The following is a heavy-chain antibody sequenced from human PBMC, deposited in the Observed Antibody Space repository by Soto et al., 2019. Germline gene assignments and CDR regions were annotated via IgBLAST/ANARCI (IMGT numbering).Heavy chain of an antibody. V-gene: IGHV4-4*01. CDR3: ARGQFKAAAGGSIADY. CDR2: IYHSGST. CDR1: GGSISSSNW. Sequence: SETLSLTCAVSGGSISSSNWWSWVRQPPGKGLEWIGEIYHSGSTNYNPSLKSRVTISVDKSKNQFSLKLSSVTAADTAVYCCARGQFKAAAGGSIADYWGQGTLVTVSS. J-gene: IGHJ4*02. D-gene: IGHD6-6*01.